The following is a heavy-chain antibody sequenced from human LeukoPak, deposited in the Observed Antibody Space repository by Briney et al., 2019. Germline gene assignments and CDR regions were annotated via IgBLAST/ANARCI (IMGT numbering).Heavy chain of an antibody. D-gene: IGHD2-2*01. V-gene: IGHV1-69*13. CDR1: GGTFSSYA. CDR3: ARGLGIAAMSYFDY. J-gene: IGHJ4*02. CDR2: IIPIFGTA. Sequence: SVKVSCKASGGTFSSYAISWVRQAPGQGLEWMGGIIPIFGTANYAQKFQGRVTITADESTSTAYMELSSLRSEDMAVYYCARGLGIAAMSYFDYWGQGTLVTVSS.